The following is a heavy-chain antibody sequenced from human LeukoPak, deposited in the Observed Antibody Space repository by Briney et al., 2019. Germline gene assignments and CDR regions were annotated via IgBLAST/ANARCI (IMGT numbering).Heavy chain of an antibody. J-gene: IGHJ4*02. CDR1: DFTFRNYY. Sequence: GGPLRLSCGAPDFTFRNYYMSWSGKAPGKGLGWVSYISSSSSTIYYADPVKGRFTISRDNAKHSPTLQMKTRRAQDTPGYYGARVEYIYAGRFWGRGTLVAVSS. D-gene: IGHD2-8*01. V-gene: IGHV3-11*01. CDR2: ISSSSSTI. CDR3: ARVEYIYAGRF.